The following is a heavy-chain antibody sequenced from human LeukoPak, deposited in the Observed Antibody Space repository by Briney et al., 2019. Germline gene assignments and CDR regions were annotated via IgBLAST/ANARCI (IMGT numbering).Heavy chain of an antibody. CDR3: ARGIAAAGYHDRGY. Sequence: SLRLSCAASGFTFSSYAMHWVRQAPGKGLEWVAVISYDGSNKYYADSVKGRFTISRDNSKNTLYLQMNSLRAEDTAVYYCARGIAAAGYHDRGYWGQGTLVTVSS. V-gene: IGHV3-30-3*01. J-gene: IGHJ4*02. CDR1: GFTFSSYA. CDR2: ISYDGSNK. D-gene: IGHD6-13*01.